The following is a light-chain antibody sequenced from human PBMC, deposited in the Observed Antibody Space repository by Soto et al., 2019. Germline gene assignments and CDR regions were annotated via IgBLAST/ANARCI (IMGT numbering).Light chain of an antibody. CDR2: GAS. Sequence: EIVLTQSPGTLSLSPGEGATLSCRASQSVNSNFLAWYQQKPGQAPSLLIYGASSRATGIPDRFSGSGSGTDFTLTISRLEPEDFAVYYCQQYGGSPWTFGQGTQVEIK. J-gene: IGKJ1*01. CDR3: QQYGGSPWT. CDR1: QSVNSNF. V-gene: IGKV3-20*01.